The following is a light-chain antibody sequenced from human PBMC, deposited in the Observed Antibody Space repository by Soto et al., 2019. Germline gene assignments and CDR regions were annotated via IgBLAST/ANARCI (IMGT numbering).Light chain of an antibody. CDR3: CSYAGSSTFVYV. Sequence: QSALTQPASVSGSPGQSITISCTGTSSDVGSYKLVSWYQQHPGKAPKLMIYEGSKRPSGVSNRFSGSKSGNTASLTISGLQAEDEADYYCCSYAGSSTFVYVFGTGTKVTVL. CDR2: EGS. CDR1: SSDVGSYKL. V-gene: IGLV2-23*03. J-gene: IGLJ1*01.